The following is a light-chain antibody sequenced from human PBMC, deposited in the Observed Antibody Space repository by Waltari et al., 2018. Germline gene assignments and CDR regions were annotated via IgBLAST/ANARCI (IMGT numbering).Light chain of an antibody. CDR3: QQYENFPVT. Sequence: DIQLTHSPHSLSLSVRDRVPTTCQASQDISNYLNWYQQKPGKAPKLLIYDTSHLQTGVPSRFSGTGGGTDFTFTISSLQPEDIATYYCQQYENFPVTFGQGTRLEIK. J-gene: IGKJ5*01. CDR1: QDISNY. V-gene: IGKV1-33*01. CDR2: DTS.